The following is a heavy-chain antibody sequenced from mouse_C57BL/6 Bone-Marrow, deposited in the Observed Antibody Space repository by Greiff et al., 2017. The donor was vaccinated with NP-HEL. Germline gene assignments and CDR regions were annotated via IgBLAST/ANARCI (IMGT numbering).Heavy chain of an antibody. D-gene: IGHD4-1*01. V-gene: IGHV14-4*01. CDR3: TTWVGRCY. CDR1: GFNIKDAS. CDR2: IDPENGDT. Sequence: VQLPQSGAELVRPGASVTLSCTASGFNIKDASMHWVKQRPEQGLAWIGWIDPENGDTESASKFQGKATITADTSSKTAYRQLSSLTSEDTADYYCTTWVGRCYWGQGTTLTVCS. J-gene: IGHJ2*01.